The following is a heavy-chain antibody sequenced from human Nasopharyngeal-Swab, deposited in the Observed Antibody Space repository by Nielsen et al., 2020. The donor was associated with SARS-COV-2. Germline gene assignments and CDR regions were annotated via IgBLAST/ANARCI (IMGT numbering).Heavy chain of an antibody. Sequence: WIRQSPSRGLEWLGRTYYRSKWYNDYAVSVKSRITINPDTSKNQFSLHLNSVTPEDTAVYYCARARGAYGGYYYYYYMDVWGKGTTVTVSS. J-gene: IGHJ6*03. CDR3: ARARGAYGGYYYYYYMDV. V-gene: IGHV6-1*01. CDR2: TYYRSKWYN. D-gene: IGHD4-23*01.